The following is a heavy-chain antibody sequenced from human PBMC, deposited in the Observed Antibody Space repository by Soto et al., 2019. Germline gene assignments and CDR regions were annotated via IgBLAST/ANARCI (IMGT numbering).Heavy chain of an antibody. J-gene: IGHJ5*02. D-gene: IGHD3-3*01. CDR1: GYTFTSYY. Sequence: ASVKVSCKASGYTFTSYYMHWVRQAPGQGLEWMGIINPSGGSTSYAQKFQGRVTMTRDTSTSTVYMELSSLRSEDTAVYYCAREGDFWSGFPPRGNWFDPWGQGTLVTVSS. CDR3: AREGDFWSGFPPRGNWFDP. V-gene: IGHV1-46*03. CDR2: INPSGGST.